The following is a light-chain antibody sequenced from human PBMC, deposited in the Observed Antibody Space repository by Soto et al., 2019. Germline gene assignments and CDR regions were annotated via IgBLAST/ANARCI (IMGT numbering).Light chain of an antibody. Sequence: EIVMTQSPATLSVSPGERATLSCRASQSVGSNLAWYQQKPGQAPRLLIYGASTRATGIPARFSGSGSGTEFTLAISSLQSEDFAVYYCQQYNNWWWTFGQGAKVEIK. J-gene: IGKJ1*01. CDR1: QSVGSN. CDR3: QQYNNWWWT. V-gene: IGKV3-15*01. CDR2: GAS.